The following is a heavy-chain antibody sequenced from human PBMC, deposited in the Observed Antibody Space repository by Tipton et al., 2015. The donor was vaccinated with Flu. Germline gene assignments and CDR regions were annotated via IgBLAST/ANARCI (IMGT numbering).Heavy chain of an antibody. Sequence: TLSLTCTVSGGSINDYYWSWIRQPPGKGLEWIGYLYYSGSTTYNPSLKSRVIISGDTSKNQISLKLSSVTAADTAVYYCARESLPDYYYYYGMDVWGQGTTVTVSS. J-gene: IGHJ6*02. CDR2: LYYSGST. V-gene: IGHV4-59*01. CDR1: GGSINDYY. CDR3: ARESLPDYYYYYGMDV.